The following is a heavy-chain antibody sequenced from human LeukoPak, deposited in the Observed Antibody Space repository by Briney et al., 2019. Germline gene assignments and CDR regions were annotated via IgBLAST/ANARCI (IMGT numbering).Heavy chain of an antibody. V-gene: IGHV4-38-2*01. CDR2: IYHSGST. CDR3: ARGLTYYDFWSRHHPGSYYMDV. D-gene: IGHD3-3*01. CDR1: GYSISSDYY. J-gene: IGHJ6*03. Sequence: KPSETLSLTCAVSGYSISSDYYWGWIRQPPGKGLEWIGSIYHSGSTYYNPSLKSRVTISVDTSKNQLSLKLSSVTAADTAVYYSARGLTYYDFWSRHHPGSYYMDVCGKGTTVTVSS.